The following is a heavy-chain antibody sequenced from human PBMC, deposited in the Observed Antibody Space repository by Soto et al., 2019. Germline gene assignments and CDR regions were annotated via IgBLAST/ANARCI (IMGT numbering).Heavy chain of an antibody. CDR1: GYTFTDYD. D-gene: IGHD4-17*01. CDR3: ARDEGEDYGDFFRL. J-gene: IGHJ4*02. Sequence: QVQLVQSGAELKKPGASVKVSCTTSGYTFTDYDINWVRLAPGLGLEWLGWMNTNSGTRGHAQKFQGRINMTRDASINTAYLELSGLTSEDTAIYFCARDEGEDYGDFFRLWGQGTLVAVSS. V-gene: IGHV1-8*02. CDR2: MNTNSGTR.